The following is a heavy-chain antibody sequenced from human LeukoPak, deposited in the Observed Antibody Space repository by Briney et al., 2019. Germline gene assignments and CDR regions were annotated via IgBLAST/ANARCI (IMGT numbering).Heavy chain of an antibody. CDR1: GFTFSSYW. D-gene: IGHD6-13*01. V-gene: IGHV3-7*02. J-gene: IGHJ4*02. CDR3: AKLHPGYSSSGNFDY. Sequence: GGSLRLSCAASGFTFSSYWMSWVRQAPGKGLEWVANIKQDGSEKYYVDSVKGRFTISRDNAKTSLDLQMNSLRAEDTAVYYCAKLHPGYSSSGNFDYWGQGTLATVSS. CDR2: IKQDGSEK.